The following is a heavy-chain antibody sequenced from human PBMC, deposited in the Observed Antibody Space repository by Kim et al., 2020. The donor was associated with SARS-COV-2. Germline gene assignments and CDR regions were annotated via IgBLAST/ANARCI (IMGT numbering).Heavy chain of an antibody. CDR3: ARAIAAAGFDLDY. V-gene: IGHV3-43D*03. J-gene: IGHJ4*02. D-gene: IGHD6-13*01. Sequence: GGSLRLSCAASGFTFDDYAMHWVRQAPGKGLEWVSLISWDGGSTYYADSVKGRFTISRDNSKNSLYLQMNSLRAEDTALYYCARAIAAAGFDLDYWGQGTLVTVSS. CDR1: GFTFDDYA. CDR2: ISWDGGST.